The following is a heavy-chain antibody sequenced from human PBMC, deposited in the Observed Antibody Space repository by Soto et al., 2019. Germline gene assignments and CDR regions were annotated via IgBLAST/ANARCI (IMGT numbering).Heavy chain of an antibody. D-gene: IGHD4-17*01. CDR2: IKSKTDGGTT. J-gene: IGHJ5*02. CDR1: GFTFSNAW. V-gene: IGHV3-15*07. CDR3: TTDPTGGWFDP. Sequence: EVQLVESGGGLVKPGGSLRLSCAASGFTFSNAWMNWVRQAPGKGLEWVGRIKSKTDGGTTDYAAPVKGRFTISRDDSKNTLYLQITSLKIEDTALYYCTTDPTGGWFDPWGQGTLVTVSS.